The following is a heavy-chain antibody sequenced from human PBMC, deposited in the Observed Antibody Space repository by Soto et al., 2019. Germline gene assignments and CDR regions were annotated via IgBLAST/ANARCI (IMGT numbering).Heavy chain of an antibody. CDR1: GGSINNHY. Sequence: PSETLSLTCTVSGGSINNHYWSWIRQPPGKGLEWIGYIYYTGSTNYNPSLKSRVTMSVDTSKNRVSLNLTSLTAADTAIYYCARPYYDFWSGVYGMDVWGQGTTVTVSS. CDR3: ARPYYDFWSGVYGMDV. J-gene: IGHJ6*02. V-gene: IGHV4-59*11. D-gene: IGHD3-3*01. CDR2: IYYTGST.